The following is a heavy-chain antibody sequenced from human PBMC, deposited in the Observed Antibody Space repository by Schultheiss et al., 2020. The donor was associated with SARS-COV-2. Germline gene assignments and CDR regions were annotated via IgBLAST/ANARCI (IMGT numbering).Heavy chain of an antibody. CDR3: ARDRTTMVRGVWAWFDP. V-gene: IGHV4-4*07. CDR1: GGSISSYY. Sequence: SETLSLTCTVSGGSISSYYWSWIRQPAGKGLEWIGSIYHSGSTYYNPSLKSRVTISVDTSKNQFSLKLSSVTAADTAVYYCARDRTTMVRGVWAWFDPWGQGTLVTVSS. D-gene: IGHD3-10*01. J-gene: IGHJ5*02. CDR2: IYHSGST.